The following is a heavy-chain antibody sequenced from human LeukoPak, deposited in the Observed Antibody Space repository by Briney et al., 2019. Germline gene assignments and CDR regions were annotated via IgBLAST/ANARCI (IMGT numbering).Heavy chain of an antibody. J-gene: IGHJ3*02. V-gene: IGHV1-2*02. D-gene: IGHD2-2*01. CDR3: AREYCNTTSCYADAFDI. CDR1: GYTFTGYY. Sequence: AASVKVSCKASGYTFTGYYMHWVRQAPGQGLEWMGWINPNSGGTNYAQKFQGRVTMTRDTSISTAYMELSRLRSDDTAVYYCAREYCNTTSCYADAFDIWGQGTMVTVSS. CDR2: INPNSGGT.